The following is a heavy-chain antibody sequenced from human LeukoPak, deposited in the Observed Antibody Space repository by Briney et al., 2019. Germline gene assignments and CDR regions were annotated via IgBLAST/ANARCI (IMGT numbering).Heavy chain of an antibody. J-gene: IGHJ4*02. D-gene: IGHD6-19*01. Sequence: SETLSLTCTVSGGSISSSSYYWGWIRQPPGKGLEWIGSIYYSGSTYYNPSLKSRVTISVDTSKNQFSLKLSSVTAADTAVYYCARRRGSGSTQVFDYWGQGTLVTVSS. V-gene: IGHV4-39*01. CDR2: IYYSGST. CDR1: GGSISSSSYY. CDR3: ARRRGSGSTQVFDY.